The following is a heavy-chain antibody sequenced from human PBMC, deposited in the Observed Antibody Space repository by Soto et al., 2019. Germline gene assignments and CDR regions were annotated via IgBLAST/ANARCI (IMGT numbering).Heavy chain of an antibody. D-gene: IGHD2-2*02. Sequence: SVKVSCKASGGTFSSYTISWVRQAPGQGLEWMGRIIPILGIANYAQKFQGRVTITADKSTSTAYMELSSLRSEDTAVYYCAREGGYCSSTSCYICPTGYNWFDPWGQGTLVTVSS. CDR2: IIPILGIA. J-gene: IGHJ5*02. V-gene: IGHV1-69*04. CDR1: GGTFSSYT. CDR3: AREGGYCSSTSCYICPTGYNWFDP.